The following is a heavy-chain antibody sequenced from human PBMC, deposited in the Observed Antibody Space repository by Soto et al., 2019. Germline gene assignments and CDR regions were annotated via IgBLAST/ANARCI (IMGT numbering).Heavy chain of an antibody. V-gene: IGHV1-8*01. CDR3: AKADYDILTGFQSYNWFDP. CDR2: MNPNSGNT. CDR1: GYTFTSYD. J-gene: IGHJ5*02. D-gene: IGHD3-9*01. Sequence: QVQLVQSGAEVKKPGASVKVSCKASGYTFTSYDINWVRQATGQGLEWMGWMNPNSGNTGYAQKFQGRVTMTRNTSISTAYMELSSLRSEDTAVYYCAKADYDILTGFQSYNWFDPWGQGTLVTVSS.